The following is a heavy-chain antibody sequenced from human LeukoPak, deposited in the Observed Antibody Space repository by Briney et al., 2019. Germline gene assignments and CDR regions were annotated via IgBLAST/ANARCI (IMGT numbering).Heavy chain of an antibody. CDR2: ISSSGSTI. CDR3: AREGAAGTFDY. Sequence: GGSLRLSCAASGFTFSDYYMSWIRQAPGKGLEWVSYISSSGSTIYYADSVKGRFTISRDNSKNTLYLQMNSLRAEDTAVYYCAREGAAGTFDYWGQGTLVTVSS. J-gene: IGHJ4*02. CDR1: GFTFSDYY. V-gene: IGHV3-11*04. D-gene: IGHD6-13*01.